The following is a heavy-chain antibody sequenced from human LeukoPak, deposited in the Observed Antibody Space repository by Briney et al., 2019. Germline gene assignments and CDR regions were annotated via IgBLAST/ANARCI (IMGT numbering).Heavy chain of an antibody. D-gene: IGHD3-16*01. Sequence: SETLSLTCTVSGGSISSSSYYWGWIRQPPGKGLEWIGSIYHSGSTYYNPSLKSRVTISVDTSKNQFSLKLSSVTAADTAVYYSARSWGGWYFDLWGRGTLVTVSS. CDR2: IYHSGST. CDR1: GGSISSSSYY. J-gene: IGHJ2*01. V-gene: IGHV4-39*01. CDR3: ARSWGGWYFDL.